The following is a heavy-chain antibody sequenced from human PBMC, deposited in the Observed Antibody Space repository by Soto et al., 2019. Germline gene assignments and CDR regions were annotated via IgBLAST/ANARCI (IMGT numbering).Heavy chain of an antibody. CDR1: GFTVSSNY. Sequence: GGSLRLSCAASGFTVSSNYMSWVRQAPGKGLEWVSVIYSGGSTYYADSVKGRFTISRHNSKNTLYLQMNSLRAEDTAVYYCARSRAKCLSGTYYYCYYMDFWGQGTTVTVS. V-gene: IGHV3-53*04. J-gene: IGHJ6*03. CDR3: ARSRAKCLSGTYYYCYYMDF. D-gene: IGHD1-1*01. CDR2: IYSGGST.